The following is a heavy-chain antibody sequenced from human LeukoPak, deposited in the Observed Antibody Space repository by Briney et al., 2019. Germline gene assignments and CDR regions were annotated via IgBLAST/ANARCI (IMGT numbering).Heavy chain of an antibody. CDR2: INSDCSAT. Sequence: GESLRLSCAASGFTFSTYWMHWVRQAPGKGLVWVSRINSDCSATNYEDSVKGRFTISRDNAKNALYLQMDSLRAEDTFVKHKTAYELEEVFDFWGQGTMVTVCS. CDR3: TAYELEEVFDF. V-gene: IGHV3-74*01. J-gene: IGHJ3*01. D-gene: IGHD6-6*01. CDR1: GFTFSTYW.